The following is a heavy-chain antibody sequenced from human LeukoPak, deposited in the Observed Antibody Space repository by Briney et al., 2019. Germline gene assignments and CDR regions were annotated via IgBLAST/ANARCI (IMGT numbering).Heavy chain of an antibody. CDR2: IYYSGTT. Sequence: PSETLSLTCTVSGGSISSSGYYWSWLRQHPGKGLEWIGHIYYSGTTYYNPSLKSRVTISVDTSKNQFSLKLFSVTAADTAVYYCAREDYYDSSGYLDYWGQGTLVTVSS. J-gene: IGHJ4*02. V-gene: IGHV4-31*03. D-gene: IGHD3-22*01. CDR1: GGSISSSGYY. CDR3: AREDYYDSSGYLDY.